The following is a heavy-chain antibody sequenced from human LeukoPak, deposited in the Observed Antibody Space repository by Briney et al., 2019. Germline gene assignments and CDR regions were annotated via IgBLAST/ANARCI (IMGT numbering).Heavy chain of an antibody. CDR3: ARSTSLTASGYDY. J-gene: IGHJ4*02. D-gene: IGHD4-17*01. V-gene: IGHV1-8*03. CDR2: MNPYSGDR. Sequence: ASVKVPCKTSGYTCTTYRINWMRQATGQGLEWLGWMNPYSGDRGYAQKFQGRLSITSDTSISTAYMELRSLRSDDTAVYFCARSTSLTASGYDYWGQGTLVTVSS. CDR1: GYTCTTYR.